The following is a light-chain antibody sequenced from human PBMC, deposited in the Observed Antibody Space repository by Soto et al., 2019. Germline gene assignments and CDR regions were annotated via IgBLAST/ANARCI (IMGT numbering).Light chain of an antibody. J-gene: IGKJ5*01. CDR1: QGVGNKY. Sequence: EIALTQSPGTLSLSPGERATLSCRASQGVGNKYLAWYQQRPGQAPSLLIYAASSRATGVPDRFSGSGSGTDFHLTISRLEAEDFAVYYCQQYTNAHGITFGQGTRLEIK. CDR3: QQYTNAHGIT. CDR2: AAS. V-gene: IGKV3-20*01.